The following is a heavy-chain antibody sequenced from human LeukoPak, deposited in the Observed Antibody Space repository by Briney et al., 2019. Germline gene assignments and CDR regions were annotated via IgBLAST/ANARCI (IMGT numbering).Heavy chain of an antibody. CDR1: GGSISSTNW. D-gene: IGHD6-25*01. V-gene: IGHV4-4*02. Sequence: PSGTLSLTCAVSGGSISSTNWWSWVRQPPGKGLEWIGEIFHSGGTNYNPSLKSRVTISVDTSKNLFSLKVSSVTAADTALYYCARVSDKYRSGFDPWGQGILVTVSS. CDR3: ARVSDKYRSGFDP. J-gene: IGHJ5*02. CDR2: IFHSGGT.